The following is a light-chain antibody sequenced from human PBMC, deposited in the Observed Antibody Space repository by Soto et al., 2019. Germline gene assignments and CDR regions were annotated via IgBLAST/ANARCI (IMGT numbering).Light chain of an antibody. J-gene: IGLJ3*02. CDR1: SSDVGGYNY. Sequence: QSVLTQPASVSGSPGQSITISCTGTSSDVGGYNYVSWYQQHPGKVPKLMIYEVSYRPSGVSNRFSGSKSGNTASLTISRLQAEDEADYYCTSYTTISTLAFGGGTQLTVL. CDR3: TSYTTISTLA. V-gene: IGLV2-14*01. CDR2: EVS.